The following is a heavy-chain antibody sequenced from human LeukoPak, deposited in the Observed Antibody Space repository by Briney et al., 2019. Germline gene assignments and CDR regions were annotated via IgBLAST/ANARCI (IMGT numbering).Heavy chain of an antibody. D-gene: IGHD4-17*01. CDR1: SGSTSSSSYY. J-gene: IGHJ5*02. V-gene: IGHV4-39*02. Sequence: PSETLSLTCTVSSGSTSSSSYYWGWIRQPPGKGLEWIGSIYYSGSTYYNPSLKSRVTISVDTSKNQFSLKLSSVTAADTAVYYCARDPRPTVTTARSGYWFDPWGQGTLVTVSS. CDR3: ARDPRPTVTTARSGYWFDP. CDR2: IYYSGST.